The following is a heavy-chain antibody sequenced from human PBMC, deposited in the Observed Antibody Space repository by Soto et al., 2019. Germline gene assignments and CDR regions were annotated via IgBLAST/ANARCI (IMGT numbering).Heavy chain of an antibody. J-gene: IGHJ6*02. Sequence: PGGSLRLSCAASGFTFSSYGMHWVRQAPGKGLEWVAVIWYDGSNKYYADSVKGRFTISRDNSKNTLYLQMNSLRAEDTAVYYCARDKRRYYYGSGSYYYYYYGMDVWGQGTTVTV. D-gene: IGHD3-10*01. CDR3: ARDKRRYYYGSGSYYYYYYGMDV. V-gene: IGHV3-33*01. CDR1: GFTFSSYG. CDR2: IWYDGSNK.